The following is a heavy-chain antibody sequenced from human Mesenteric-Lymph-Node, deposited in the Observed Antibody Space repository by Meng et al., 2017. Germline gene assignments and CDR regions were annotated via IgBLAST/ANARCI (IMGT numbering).Heavy chain of an antibody. CDR3: ARDGWDIAVAGGIDH. D-gene: IGHD6-19*01. J-gene: IGHJ4*02. CDR2: IYPSCVSR. CDR1: GYCFTRYY. V-gene: IGHV1-46*01. Sequence: LVQAGGAWKNPGASGHVSYKAAGYCFTRYYMQRVGQAPGEGLEWIGIIYPSCVSRSHAQKSQGKVTITRDTSANTAYVDLGSLRSEDTAVYYFARDGWDIAVAGGIDHWGQGTLVTVSS.